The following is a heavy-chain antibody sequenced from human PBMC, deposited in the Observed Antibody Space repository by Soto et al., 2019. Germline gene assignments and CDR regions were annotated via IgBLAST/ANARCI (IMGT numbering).Heavy chain of an antibody. CDR3: AKSPWGDTAMGEGNWFDP. CDR2: ISYDGSNK. CDR1: GFTFSSYG. D-gene: IGHD5-18*01. V-gene: IGHV3-30*18. J-gene: IGHJ5*02. Sequence: QVQLVESGGGVVQPGRSLRLSCAASGFTFSSYGMHWVRQAPGKGLEWVAVISYDGSNKYYADSVKGRFTISRDNSKTPLYLPMNSLRAEDTAVYYCAKSPWGDTAMGEGNWFDPWGQGTLVTVSS.